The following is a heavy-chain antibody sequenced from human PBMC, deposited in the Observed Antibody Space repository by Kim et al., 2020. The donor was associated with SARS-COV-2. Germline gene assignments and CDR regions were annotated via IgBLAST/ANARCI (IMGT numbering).Heavy chain of an antibody. CDR3: ARVTGGRDAFDI. Sequence: SYAQTFQGRVTMTRDTSTSTVYMELSSLRSEDTAVYYCARVTGGRDAFDIWGQGTMVTVSS. J-gene: IGHJ3*02. D-gene: IGHD2-15*01. V-gene: IGHV1-46*01.